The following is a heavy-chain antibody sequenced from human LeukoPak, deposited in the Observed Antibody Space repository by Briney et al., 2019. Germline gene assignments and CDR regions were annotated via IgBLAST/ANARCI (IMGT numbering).Heavy chain of an antibody. CDR2: IYPGDSDT. D-gene: IGHD3-22*01. J-gene: IGHJ4*02. CDR3: ARHQYYYDTRGYYIDY. CDR1: GYIFRSYW. V-gene: IGHV5-51*01. Sequence: KPGESLRISCKGSGYIFRSYWIGWVRQMPGEGLEWMGIIYPGDSDTRYSPSFQGQVTISADKSISTAYLQWNSLRASDTAMYYCARHQYYYDTRGYYIDYWGQGTLVTVSS.